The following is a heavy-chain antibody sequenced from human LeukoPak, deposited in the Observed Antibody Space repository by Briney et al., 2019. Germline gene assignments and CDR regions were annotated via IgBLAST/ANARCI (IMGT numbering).Heavy chain of an antibody. D-gene: IGHD2-2*01. CDR2: ISSSGSTI. CDR1: GFTFSDYY. CDR3: ARAIEGPAAIPDWFDP. V-gene: IGHV3-11*01. J-gene: IGHJ5*02. Sequence: GRSLRLSCAASGFTFSDYYMSWIRQAPGKGLEWVSYISSSGSTIYYADSVKGRFTISRDNAKNSLYLQMNSLRAEDTAVYYCARAIEGPAAIPDWFDPWGQGTLVTVSS.